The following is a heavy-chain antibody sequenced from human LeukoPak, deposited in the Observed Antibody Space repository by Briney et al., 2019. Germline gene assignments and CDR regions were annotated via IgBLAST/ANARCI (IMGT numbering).Heavy chain of an antibody. J-gene: IGHJ5*02. CDR1: GGSIRTSY. CDR2: IYNTGGT. D-gene: IGHD2-15*01. Sequence: PETLSLTCTVSGGSIRTSYWNWIRQSPGKGLEWIGYIYNTGGTNYNPSLKGRVTMSIDTSKNQFSLKLRSVTAADTAVYYCARDSAFATNYYDPWGQGTLVPVSS. CDR3: ARDSAFATNYYDP. V-gene: IGHV4-59*01.